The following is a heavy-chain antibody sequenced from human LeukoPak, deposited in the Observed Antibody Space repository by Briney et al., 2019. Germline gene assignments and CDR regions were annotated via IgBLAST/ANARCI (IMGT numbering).Heavy chain of an antibody. D-gene: IGHD3-22*01. CDR1: GFTFSSYT. J-gene: IGHJ5*02. CDR2: ISGSGGST. V-gene: IGHV3-23*01. Sequence: GGSLRLSCAASGFTFSSYTMSWVRQAPGKGLEWVSAISGSGGSTYYADSVKGRFTISRDNSKNTLYLQMNSLRSEDTAAYYCARDAVYYYDSSGYPNWFDPWGQGTLVTVSS. CDR3: ARDAVYYYDSSGYPNWFDP.